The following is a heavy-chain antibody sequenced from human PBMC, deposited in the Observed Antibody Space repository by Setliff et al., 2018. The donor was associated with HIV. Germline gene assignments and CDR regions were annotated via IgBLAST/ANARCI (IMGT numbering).Heavy chain of an antibody. CDR3: ARGIAVAGPYFDY. J-gene: IGHJ4*02. CDR1: GGSINRGNYY. CDR2: IHITGNT. Sequence: SETLSLTCSVSGGSINRGNYYWTWIRQSAGKGLEWIGHIHITGNTDYNPSLKSRVTISVDTSKNQFSLKLSSVTAADTAVYYCARGIAVAGPYFDYWGQGTLVTVSS. D-gene: IGHD6-19*01. V-gene: IGHV4-61*10.